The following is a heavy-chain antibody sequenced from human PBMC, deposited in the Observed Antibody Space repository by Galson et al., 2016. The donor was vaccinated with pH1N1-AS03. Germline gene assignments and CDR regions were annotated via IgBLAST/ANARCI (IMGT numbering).Heavy chain of an antibody. CDR2: IYPGVNA. V-gene: IGHV4-38-2*02. J-gene: IGHJ5*02. CDR3: ARSPRVISVAGTFPSRFAP. Sequence: ETLSLTCTVSGYSITTGHYWGWIRQPPGKGLEWIGSIYPGVNADYNPSLKSRVTISVDTSKNQFSLKLSSVTAADTAVYYCARSPRVISVAGTFPSRFAPWGQGTLVTVSS. D-gene: IGHD6-19*01. CDR1: GYSITTGHY.